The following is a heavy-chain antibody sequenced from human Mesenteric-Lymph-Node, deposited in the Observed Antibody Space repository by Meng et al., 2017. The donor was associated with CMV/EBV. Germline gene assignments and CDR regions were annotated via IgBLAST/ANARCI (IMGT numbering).Heavy chain of an antibody. V-gene: IGHV4-34*01. Sequence: GSLRLSCAVYGGSFSGYYWSWIRQPPGKGLEWIGEINHSGSTNYNPSLKSRVTISVDTSKNQFSLKLSSVTAADTAVYYCARRDYYYFDMDVWGQGTTVTVSS. CDR3: ARRDYYYFDMDV. CDR2: INHSGST. J-gene: IGHJ6*02. CDR1: GGSFSGYY.